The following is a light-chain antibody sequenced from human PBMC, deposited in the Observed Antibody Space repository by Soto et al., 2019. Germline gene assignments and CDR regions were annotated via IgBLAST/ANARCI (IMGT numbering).Light chain of an antibody. Sequence: DIQLTQSPSFLSASEGDRVTITCRASQDIHVFLAWYQHKPGKAPRLLIDSASTLQSGVPSRFSGSRSGTELTLTISSLQPEDIATYYCQKLNNYPLNFRTSTKVDI. CDR2: SAS. CDR1: QDIHVF. V-gene: IGKV1-9*01. J-gene: IGKJ3*01. CDR3: QKLNNYPLN.